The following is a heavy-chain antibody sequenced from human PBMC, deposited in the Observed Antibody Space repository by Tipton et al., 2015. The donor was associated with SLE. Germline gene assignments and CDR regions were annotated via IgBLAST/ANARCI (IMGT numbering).Heavy chain of an antibody. CDR2: IYYSGST. CDR3: ARDFELDGSSGAFDI. CDR1: GGSISSSSYY. D-gene: IGHD6-6*01. Sequence: TLSLTCTVSGGSISSSSYYWGWIRQPPGKGLEWIGSIYYSGSTYYNPSLKSRVTISVDTSKNQFSLKLSSVTAADTAVYYCARDFELDGSSGAFDIWGQGTMVTVSS. V-gene: IGHV4-39*07. J-gene: IGHJ3*02.